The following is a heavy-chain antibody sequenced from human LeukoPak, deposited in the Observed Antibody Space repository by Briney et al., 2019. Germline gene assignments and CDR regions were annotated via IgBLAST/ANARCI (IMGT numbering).Heavy chain of an antibody. V-gene: IGHV3-74*01. CDR1: GLTFSSYW. Sequence: GGSLRLSCAASGLTFSSYWMHWVRQAPGKGLVWVSRINSDGSSTSYADSVKGRFAISRDSAKNTLYLQMNSLRAEDTAVYYCARDRYHSDAFDIWGQGTMVTVSS. CDR2: INSDGSST. CDR3: ARDRYHSDAFDI. D-gene: IGHD2-2*01. J-gene: IGHJ3*02.